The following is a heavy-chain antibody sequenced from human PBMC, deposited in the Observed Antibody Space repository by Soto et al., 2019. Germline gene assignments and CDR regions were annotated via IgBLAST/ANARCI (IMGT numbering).Heavy chain of an antibody. CDR3: ARGVVISGEYYYYYYGMDV. V-gene: IGHV1-69*13. Sequence: GASVKVSCKASGGTFSSYAISWVRQAPGQGLEWMGGIIPIFGTANYAQKFQGRVTITADESTSTAYMELSSLRSEDTAVYYCARGVVISGEYYYYYYGMDVWGQGTTVTVSS. CDR2: IIPIFGTA. D-gene: IGHD3-22*01. J-gene: IGHJ6*02. CDR1: GGTFSSYA.